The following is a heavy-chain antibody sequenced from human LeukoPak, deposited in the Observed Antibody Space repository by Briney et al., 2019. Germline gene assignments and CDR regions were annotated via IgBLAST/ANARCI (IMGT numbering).Heavy chain of an antibody. J-gene: IGHJ4*02. Sequence: SETLSLTCTVSGDSISTSNSYWGWIRQPPGKGLEWIGYIYYSGSTNYNPSLKSRVTISVDTSKNQFSLKLSSVTAADTAVYYCARGLAAAGIGYFDYWGQGTLVTVSS. CDR1: GDSISTSNSY. V-gene: IGHV4-61*05. CDR2: IYYSGST. D-gene: IGHD6-13*01. CDR3: ARGLAAAGIGYFDY.